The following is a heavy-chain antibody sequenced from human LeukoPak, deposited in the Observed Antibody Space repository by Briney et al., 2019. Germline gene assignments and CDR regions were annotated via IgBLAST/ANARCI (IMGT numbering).Heavy chain of an antibody. D-gene: IGHD6-19*01. CDR1: EFTFSNYW. CDR3: AKDKASSGWYGMDV. Sequence: GGSLRLSCAASEFTFSNYWMSWVRQAPGKGLEWVAFISYDGSNKDYADSVKGQFTISRDNPKNTLYLQLNSLRADDTAIYYCAKDKASSGWYGMDVWGQGTTVTVSS. V-gene: IGHV3-30*18. J-gene: IGHJ6*02. CDR2: ISYDGSNK.